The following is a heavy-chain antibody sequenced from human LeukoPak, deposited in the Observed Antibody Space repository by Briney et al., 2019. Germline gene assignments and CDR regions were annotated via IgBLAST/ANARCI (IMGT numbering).Heavy chain of an antibody. CDR3: ARDYRTGFDY. CDR1: GYTFTSYG. Sequence: ASVQVSCKASGYTFTSYGISGLRQAPGQGLEWLGWISTYNGNTHYAQKLQGRVTMTTDTSTTTACMELRSLRSDDTAVYYCARDYRTGFDYWGQGTLVTVSS. J-gene: IGHJ4*02. V-gene: IGHV1-18*01. D-gene: IGHD7-27*01. CDR2: ISTYNGNT.